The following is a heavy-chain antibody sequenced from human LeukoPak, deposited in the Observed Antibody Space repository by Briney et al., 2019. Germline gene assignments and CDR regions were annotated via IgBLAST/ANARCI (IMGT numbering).Heavy chain of an antibody. CDR3: ARVGVGNSFEFDY. D-gene: IGHD6-6*01. CDR2: IKQDGSEK. CDR1: GFTFSSYW. V-gene: IGHV3-7*01. J-gene: IGHJ4*02. Sequence: PGGSLRLSCAASGFTFSSYWMSWVRQAPGKGLEWVANIKQDGSEKYYVDSVKGRFTISRDNAKNSLYLQMNSLRAEDTAVYYCARVGVGNSFEFDYWGQGTLVTVSS.